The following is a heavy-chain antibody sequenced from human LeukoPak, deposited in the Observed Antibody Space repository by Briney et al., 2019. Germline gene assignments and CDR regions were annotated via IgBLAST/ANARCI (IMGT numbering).Heavy chain of an antibody. D-gene: IGHD3-16*01. Sequence: YTFTXXAMNWVRQAPGQGLEWMGWINPNSGGTNYAQKFQGRVTMTRDTSISTAHMELSRLRSDDTAVYYCARDRSTNWFDPWGQGTLVAVSS. CDR3: ARDRSTNWFDP. J-gene: IGHJ5*02. CDR1: YTFTXXA. CDR2: INPNSGGT. V-gene: IGHV1-2*02.